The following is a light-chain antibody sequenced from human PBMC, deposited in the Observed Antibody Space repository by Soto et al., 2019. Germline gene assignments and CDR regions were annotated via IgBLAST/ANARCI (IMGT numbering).Light chain of an antibody. CDR2: AAT. J-gene: IGKJ2*01. Sequence: DIQMTQSPSSLSASLGDRVTITCRASQSINNYLNWYQQEEGKAPKLLIYAATSLQSGVPSRFSGSGSGTEFTLTISSLHPGDFATYDCQPSCNSPYTFRLGTKLEI. CDR1: QSINNY. V-gene: IGKV1-39*01. CDR3: QPSCNSPYT.